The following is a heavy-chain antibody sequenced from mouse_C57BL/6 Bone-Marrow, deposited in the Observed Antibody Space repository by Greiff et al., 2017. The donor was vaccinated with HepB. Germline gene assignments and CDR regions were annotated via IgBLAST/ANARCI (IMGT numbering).Heavy chain of an antibody. D-gene: IGHD1-1*01. CDR2: ISDGGSYT. CDR3: ARVFYGST. CDR1: GFTFSSYA. Sequence: EVKLMESGGGLVKPGGSLKLSCAASGFTFSSYAMSWVRQTPEKRLEWVATISDGGSYTYYPDNVKGRFTISRDNAKNNLYLQMNHLKSEDTAMYYCARVFYGSTWGTGTTVTVSS. V-gene: IGHV5-4*03. J-gene: IGHJ1*03.